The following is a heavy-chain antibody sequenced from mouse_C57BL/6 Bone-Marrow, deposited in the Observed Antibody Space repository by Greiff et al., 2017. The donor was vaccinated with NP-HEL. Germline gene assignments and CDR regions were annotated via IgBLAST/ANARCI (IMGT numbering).Heavy chain of an antibody. CDR3: ARRDYGSSTRYFDV. Sequence: EVQGVESGGGLVKPGGSLKLSCAASGFTFSSYTMSWVRQTPGKRLEWVATISGGGGNTYYPDSVKGRVTISRDNAKNTLYLQMSSLRSEDTALYYGARRDYGSSTRYFDVWGTGTTVTVSS. J-gene: IGHJ1*03. CDR2: ISGGGGNT. D-gene: IGHD1-1*01. CDR1: GFTFSSYT. V-gene: IGHV5-9*01.